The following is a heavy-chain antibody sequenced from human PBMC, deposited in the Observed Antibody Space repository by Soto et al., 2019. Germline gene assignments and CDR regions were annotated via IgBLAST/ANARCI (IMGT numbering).Heavy chain of an antibody. CDR1: GFTFSAYD. CDR3: ARQASYWHGGGVWFDP. V-gene: IGHV3-13*01. CDR2: IGTQHDT. Sequence: EVQLVESGGGLVQPGGSLRLSCAASGFTFSAYDMHWVRQATGKGLEWVSAIGTQHDTYYPDSVKGRFTISRENAKNSLYLQMTRPRAGETAVYYCARQASYWHGGGVWFDPWGQGTLVTVSS. D-gene: IGHD2-8*02. J-gene: IGHJ5*02.